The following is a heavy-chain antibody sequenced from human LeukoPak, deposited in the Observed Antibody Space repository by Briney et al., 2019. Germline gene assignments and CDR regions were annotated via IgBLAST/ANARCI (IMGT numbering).Heavy chain of an antibody. CDR1: GGSFSGYY. CDR3: ARDGSSSRRLAYYYYYGMDV. D-gene: IGHD6-13*01. V-gene: IGHV4-34*01. CDR2: INHSGST. Sequence: SETLSLTCAVYGGSFSGYYWSWIRQPPGKGLEWIGEINHSGSTNYNPSLKSRVTISVDTSKNQFSLKLSSVTAADTAVYYCARDGSSSRRLAYYYYYGMDVWGQGTTVTVSS. J-gene: IGHJ6*02.